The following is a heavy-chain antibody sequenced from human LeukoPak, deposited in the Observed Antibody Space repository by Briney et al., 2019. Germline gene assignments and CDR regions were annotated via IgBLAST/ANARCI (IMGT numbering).Heavy chain of an antibody. Sequence: ASVKVSCKASGYTFTSYDINWVRQATGQGLEWMGWMNPNSGNTGYAQKFQGRVTMTRNTSISTAYMELSSLRSEDTAVYYCARGRGCSSTSCFYYYYYYMDVWGKGTTVTVSS. CDR2: MNPNSGNT. J-gene: IGHJ6*03. CDR3: ARGRGCSSTSCFYYYYYYMDV. CDR1: GYTFTSYD. D-gene: IGHD2-2*01. V-gene: IGHV1-8*01.